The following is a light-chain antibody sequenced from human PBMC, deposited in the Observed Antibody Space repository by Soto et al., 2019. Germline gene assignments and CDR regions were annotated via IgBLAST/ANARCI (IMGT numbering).Light chain of an antibody. Sequence: EIVMTQSPATLSASPGERVTLSCRASQSVSSSLAWYQQKPGQAPRLLIYGASTRATGIPARFSGSGSGTEFTLTISSLQSEDFAVYYWQQYNYWPPFTVGPGTKVDIK. V-gene: IGKV3-15*01. CDR2: GAS. CDR3: QQYNYWPPFT. CDR1: QSVSSS. J-gene: IGKJ3*01.